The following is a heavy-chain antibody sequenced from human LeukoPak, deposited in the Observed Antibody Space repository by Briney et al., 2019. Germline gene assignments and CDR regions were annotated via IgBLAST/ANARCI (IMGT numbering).Heavy chain of an antibody. V-gene: IGHV3-72*01. J-gene: IGHJ6*03. CDR2: VKNKLNSYTT. Sequence: GGSLRLSCAASGFIFSDHYMDWVRQAPGKGLEWVGRVKNKLNSYTTLYAASVDGRFTIQMNSLKTEDTAVYYCVRLTLDTAYSHYYYMDVWGKGTTVTVS. CDR1: GFIFSDHY. D-gene: IGHD2-2*02. CDR3: VRLTLDTAYSHYYYMDV.